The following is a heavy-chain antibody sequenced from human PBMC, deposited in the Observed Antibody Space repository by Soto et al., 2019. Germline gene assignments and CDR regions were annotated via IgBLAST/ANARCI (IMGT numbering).Heavy chain of an antibody. J-gene: IGHJ4*02. D-gene: IGHD3-3*01. CDR3: ARSEYDFWSGSYLY. V-gene: IGHV1-18*01. CDR2: ISAYNGNT. Sequence: ASVKVSCKASGYTFTSYGISWVRQAPGQGLEWMGWISAYNGNTNYAQKLQGRVTMTTDTSTSTAYMELRSLRSDDTAVYYCARSEYDFWSGSYLYWGQGNLVTVSS. CDR1: GYTFTSYG.